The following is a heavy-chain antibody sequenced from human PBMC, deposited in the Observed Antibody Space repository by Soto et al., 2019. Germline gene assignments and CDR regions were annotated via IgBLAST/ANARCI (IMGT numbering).Heavy chain of an antibody. J-gene: IGHJ6*02. D-gene: IGHD5-12*01. CDR2: ISPDNGNT. V-gene: IGHV1-18*01. CDR1: GYTFTIYG. Sequence: QVQLVQSGGEVKKPGASVKVSCKASGYTFTIYGINWVRQAPGQWLEWMGWISPDNGNTNYAQKLQGRVTMTTDTSTSTAYMELRSLRADDTAVYYCVRALGYSGYAGMDVWGQGTTVTVSS. CDR3: VRALGYSGYAGMDV.